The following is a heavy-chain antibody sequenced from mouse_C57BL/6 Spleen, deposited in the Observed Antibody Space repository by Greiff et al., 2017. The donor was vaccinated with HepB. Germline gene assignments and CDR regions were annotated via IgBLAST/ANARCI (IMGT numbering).Heavy chain of an antibody. CDR2: IDPSDSET. CDR1: GYTFTSYW. Sequence: QVQLKQPGAELVRPGSSVKLSCKASGYTFTSYWMHWVKQRPIQGLEWIGNIDPSDSETHYNQKFKDKATLTVDKSSSTAYMQLSSLTSEDSAVYYCARGEGMAYSFDYWGQGTTLTVSS. V-gene: IGHV1-52*01. J-gene: IGHJ2*01. CDR3: ARGEGMAYSFDY. D-gene: IGHD2-10*02.